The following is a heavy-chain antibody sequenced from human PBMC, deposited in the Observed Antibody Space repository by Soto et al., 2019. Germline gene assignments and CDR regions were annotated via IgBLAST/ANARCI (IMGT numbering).Heavy chain of an antibody. CDR2: IYWDDDK. J-gene: IGHJ5*02. V-gene: IGHV2-5*02. D-gene: IGHD3-3*01. CDR1: GFSLSTSGVG. Sequence: SGPTLVKPTQTLTLTCTFSGFSLSTSGVGVGWIRQPPGKALEWLALIYWDDDKRYSPSLKSRLTITKDTSKNQVVLTMTNMDPVDTATYYCAHRRSIPDFWSGYTHNWFDPWGQGTLVTVSS. CDR3: AHRRSIPDFWSGYTHNWFDP.